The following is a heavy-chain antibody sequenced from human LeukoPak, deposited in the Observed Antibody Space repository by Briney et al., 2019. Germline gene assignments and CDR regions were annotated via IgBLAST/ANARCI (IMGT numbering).Heavy chain of an antibody. J-gene: IGHJ4*02. CDR2: TYYRSKWYN. D-gene: IGHD2-21*02. CDR3: ARLRSANCAGDCYSRHHQFDY. Sequence: SQTLSLTCAISGDSVSSNSAAWNWIRQSPSRGLEWLGRTYYRSKWYNDYAVSVKSRITINPDTSKNQFSLKVTSVTAADTAVYYCARLRSANCAGDCYSRHHQFDYWGQGTLVTVSS. V-gene: IGHV6-1*01. CDR1: GDSVSSNSAA.